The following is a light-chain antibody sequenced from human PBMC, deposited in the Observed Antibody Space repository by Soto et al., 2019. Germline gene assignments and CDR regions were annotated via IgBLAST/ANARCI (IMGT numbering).Light chain of an antibody. CDR1: SSNIGAGYD. CDR2: GNS. Sequence: QSVLTQPPSVSGAPGQRVTISCTGSSSNIGAGYDVHWYQQLPGTVPKLLIYGNSNRPSGVPDRFSGSKSGTSASLAITGLQAEDEADYYCQSYDSSLSGSYVFGTGTKVTV. V-gene: IGLV1-40*01. CDR3: QSYDSSLSGSYV. J-gene: IGLJ1*01.